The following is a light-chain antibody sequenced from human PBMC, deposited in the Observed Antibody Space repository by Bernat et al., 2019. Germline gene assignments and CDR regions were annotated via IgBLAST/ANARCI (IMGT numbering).Light chain of an antibody. CDR1: QIVSSY. CDR3: QQRSNWTPSIS. J-gene: IGKJ5*01. V-gene: IGKV3-11*01. CDR2: DAS. Sequence: EIVFTQSPATLSLSPGERATLSCRASQIVSSYLAWYQQKPGQAPRLLIHDASNRATGIPARFSGSGSGTDFTLTISSLEPEDFAVYYCQQRSNWTPSISFGHATRLEIK.